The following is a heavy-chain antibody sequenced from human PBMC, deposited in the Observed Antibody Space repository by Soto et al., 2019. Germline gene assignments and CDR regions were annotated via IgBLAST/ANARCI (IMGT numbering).Heavy chain of an antibody. D-gene: IGHD2-15*01. CDR2: IIPIFGTA. Sequence: ASVKVSCKASGGTFSSYAISWVRQAPGQGLEWMGGIIPIFGTANYAQKFQGRVTITADESTSTAYMELSSLRSEDTAVYYCARDYQDCSGGSCYYYYYGMDVWGQGTTVTVSS. CDR1: GGTFSSYA. CDR3: ARDYQDCSGGSCYYYYYGMDV. V-gene: IGHV1-69*13. J-gene: IGHJ6*02.